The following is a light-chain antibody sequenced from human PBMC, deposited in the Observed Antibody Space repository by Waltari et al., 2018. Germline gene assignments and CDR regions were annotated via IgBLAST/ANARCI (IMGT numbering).Light chain of an antibody. V-gene: IGKV4-1*01. J-gene: IGKJ2*01. CDR1: QSVLYSSNNKNY. Sequence: DIVMIQSPDSLAVSLGERATINCKSSQSVLYSSNNKNYLAWYQQKPGQPPKLLIYWASTRESGVPDRFSGSGSGTDFTLTISSLQAEDVAVYYCQQYYSTQTFGQGTKLEIK. CDR3: QQYYSTQT. CDR2: WAS.